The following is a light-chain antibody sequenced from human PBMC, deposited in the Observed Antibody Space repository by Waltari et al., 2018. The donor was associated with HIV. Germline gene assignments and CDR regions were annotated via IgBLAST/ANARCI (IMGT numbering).Light chain of an antibody. V-gene: IGKV3-11*01. CDR3: QQRSNWPPHYT. CDR2: DAS. Sequence: EIVLTQSPATLSLSPGERATLSCRASQSVNSYLAWYQQKPGQAPRLLIYDASNRATGIPARFSGSGSGTAFTLTINSLEPEDFAVYYCQQRSNWPPHYTFGQGTKVEI. CDR1: QSVNSY. J-gene: IGKJ2*01.